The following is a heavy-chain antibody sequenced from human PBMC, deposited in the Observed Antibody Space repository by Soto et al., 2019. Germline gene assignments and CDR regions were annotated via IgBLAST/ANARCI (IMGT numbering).Heavy chain of an antibody. V-gene: IGHV3-72*01. CDR2: TRNKGNSYTT. CDR3: VRGRPGSGSYDY. D-gene: IGHD3-10*01. CDR1: GFTFSDHY. J-gene: IGHJ4*02. Sequence: EVQLVESGGGLVQPGGSLRLSCAASGFTFSDHYMDWVRQAPGKGLEWVGRTRNKGNSYTTEYAASVKGRFTISRDDSKKSRYLQMNSLKTEDTAVYYCVRGRPGSGSYDYWGQGTLVAVSS.